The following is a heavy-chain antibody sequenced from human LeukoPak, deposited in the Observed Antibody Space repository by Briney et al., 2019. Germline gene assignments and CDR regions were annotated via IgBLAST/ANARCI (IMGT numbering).Heavy chain of an antibody. D-gene: IGHD3-3*01. CDR2: SNPNTGGT. Sequence: ASVKVSCKASGYTFTGYYMHWVRQAPGQGLEWMGWSNPNTGGTNYAEKFQGRVTMTRDTSISTAYMELSSLRSDDTAVYYCARVYDFYYYMDVWGKGTTVTVSS. V-gene: IGHV1-2*02. CDR1: GYTFTGYY. J-gene: IGHJ6*03. CDR3: ARVYDFYYYMDV.